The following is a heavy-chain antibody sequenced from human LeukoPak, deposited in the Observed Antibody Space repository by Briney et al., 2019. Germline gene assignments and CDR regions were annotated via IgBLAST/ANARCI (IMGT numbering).Heavy chain of an antibody. CDR1: GYIFTGYY. D-gene: IGHD3-22*01. CDR2: INLASGRT. V-gene: IGHV1-2*02. J-gene: IGHJ4*02. CDR3: ARGTYYDSSAYSGVRLFDY. Sequence: ASVKVSCRASGYIFTGYYMHWIRQAPGQGLEGMGLINLASGRTNYAQNFQDRVTMTSDTSINTAYMELSRLGSDDTALYYCARGTYYDSSAYSGVRLFDYWGQGTLVTVSS.